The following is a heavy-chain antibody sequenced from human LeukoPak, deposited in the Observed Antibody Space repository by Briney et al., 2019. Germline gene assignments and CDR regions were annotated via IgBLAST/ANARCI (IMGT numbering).Heavy chain of an antibody. V-gene: IGHV5-51*01. CDR1: GYSFTSYW. CDR3: ARLGEGVVVVPAALDY. CDR2: TYPGDSDT. Sequence: GGSLKISCKGSGYSFTSYWIGWVRQMPGKGLEWMGITYPGDSDTRYSPSFQGQVTISADKSISTAYLQWSSLKASDTAMYYCARLGEGVVVVPAALDYWGQGTLVTVSS. D-gene: IGHD2-2*01. J-gene: IGHJ4*02.